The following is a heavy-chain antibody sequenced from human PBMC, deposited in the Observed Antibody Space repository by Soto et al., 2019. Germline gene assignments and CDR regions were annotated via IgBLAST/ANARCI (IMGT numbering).Heavy chain of an antibody. Sequence: GGSLRLSCAASGFIFSSYAMSWVRQAPGKGLEWVSAISGSGGTTYYADSVKGRFIISRDNSKNTLYLHMNSLRAEDAAIYYCAKRITWNFDYWGQGTLVTVSS. V-gene: IGHV3-23*01. CDR1: GFIFSSYA. CDR2: ISGSGGTT. J-gene: IGHJ4*02. CDR3: AKRITWNFDY. D-gene: IGHD2-15*01.